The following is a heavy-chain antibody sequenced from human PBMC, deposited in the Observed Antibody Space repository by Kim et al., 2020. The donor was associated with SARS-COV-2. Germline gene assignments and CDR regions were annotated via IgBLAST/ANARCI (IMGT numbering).Heavy chain of an antibody. V-gene: IGHV1-3*01. Sequence: ASVKVSCKASGYTFTSYAMHWVRQAPGQRLEWMGWINAGNGNTKYSQKFQGRVTITRDTSASTAYMELSSLRSEDTAVYYCARVKGTMVRGVIIGPSWGQGTLVTVSS. CDR2: INAGNGNT. CDR3: ARVKGTMVRGVIIGPS. D-gene: IGHD3-10*01. CDR1: GYTFTSYA. J-gene: IGHJ5*02.